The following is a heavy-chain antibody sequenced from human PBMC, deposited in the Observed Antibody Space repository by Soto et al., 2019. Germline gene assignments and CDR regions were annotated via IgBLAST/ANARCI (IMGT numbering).Heavy chain of an antibody. Sequence: GESLKISCKGSGYSFAGYWITWVRQKPGKGLEWMGRIDPSDSQTYYSPSFRGHVTISVTKSITTVFLQWSSLRASDTAMYYCARQIYDSDTGPNFQYYFDSWGQGTKVTVSS. D-gene: IGHD3-22*01. CDR3: ARQIYDSDTGPNFQYYFDS. V-gene: IGHV5-10-1*01. CDR1: GYSFAGYW. J-gene: IGHJ4*02. CDR2: IDPSDSQT.